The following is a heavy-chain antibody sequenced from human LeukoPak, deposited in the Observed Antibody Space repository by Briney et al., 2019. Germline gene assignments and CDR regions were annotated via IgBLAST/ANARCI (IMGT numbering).Heavy chain of an antibody. Sequence: GGSLRLSCAASGFTFSSYAMSWVRQAPGKGLEWVSAISGSGGSTYYADSVKGRFTISRDNSKNTLYLQMNSLRAEDTAVYYCAKVVWDYYGSGPMGYWGQGTLVTVSS. CDR1: GFTFSSYA. J-gene: IGHJ4*02. V-gene: IGHV3-23*01. CDR3: AKVVWDYYGSGPMGY. D-gene: IGHD3-10*01. CDR2: ISGSGGST.